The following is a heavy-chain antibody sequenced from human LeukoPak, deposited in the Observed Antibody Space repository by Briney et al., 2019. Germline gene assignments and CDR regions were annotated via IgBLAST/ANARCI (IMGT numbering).Heavy chain of an antibody. D-gene: IGHD3-10*01. J-gene: IGHJ4*02. CDR2: ISGSGLST. CDR3: ARLSEMFRGPQVIYYFDY. V-gene: IGHV3-21*01. CDR1: GFTFSNYW. Sequence: QPGGSLRLSCAASGFTFSNYWMTWVRRAPGKGLEWVSTISGSGLSTYYADSVKGRFTISRDNAKNSLYLQMNGLRAEDTAVYYCARLSEMFRGPQVIYYFDYWGQGTLVTVSS.